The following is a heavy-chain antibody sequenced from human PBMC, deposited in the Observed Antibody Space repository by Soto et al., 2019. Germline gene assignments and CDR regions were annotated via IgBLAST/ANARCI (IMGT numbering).Heavy chain of an antibody. CDR1: GFTFSDYY. CDR3: ARDLSVGTYYDFWSGYPVGWFDP. CDR2: ISSSGSTI. V-gene: IGHV3-11*01. J-gene: IGHJ5*02. D-gene: IGHD3-3*01. Sequence: QVQLVESGGGLVKPGGSLRLSCAASGFTFSDYYMSWIRRAPGKGLEWVSYISSSGSTIYYADSVKGRFTISRDNAKNSLYLQMNSLRAEDTAVYYCARDLSVGTYYDFWSGYPVGWFDPWGQGTLVTVSS.